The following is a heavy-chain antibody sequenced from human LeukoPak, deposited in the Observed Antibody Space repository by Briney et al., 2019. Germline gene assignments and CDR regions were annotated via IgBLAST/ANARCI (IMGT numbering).Heavy chain of an antibody. D-gene: IGHD3-16*01. CDR3: ARGGGLDV. CDR1: GFSFSDTW. J-gene: IGHJ6*02. CDR2: INHNGNVN. V-gene: IGHV3-7*03. Sequence: GGSLRLSCAASGFSFSDTWMNWARQAPGKGLEWVASINHNGNVNYYVDSVKGRFTISRDNAKNSLYLQMSNLRAEDTAVYFCARGGGLDVWGQGATVTVSS.